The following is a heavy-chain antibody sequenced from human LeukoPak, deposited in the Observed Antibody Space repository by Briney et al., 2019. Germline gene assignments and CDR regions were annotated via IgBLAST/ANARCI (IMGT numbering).Heavy chain of an antibody. CDR3: AKMQGYFDY. CDR1: GSIPFDSYS. CDR2: ITSSGETT. V-gene: IGHV3-23*01. Sequence: EGSLRLSCAASGSIPFDSYSMSWVRQAPGKGLEWVSAITSSGETTYYADSVKGRFTISRDNSKNMVYLQMNSLRAEDAATYYCAKMQGYFDYWGQGSLVTVSS. J-gene: IGHJ4*02.